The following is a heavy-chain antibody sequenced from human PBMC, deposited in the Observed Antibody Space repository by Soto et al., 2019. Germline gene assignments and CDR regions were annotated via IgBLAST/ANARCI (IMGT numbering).Heavy chain of an antibody. D-gene: IGHD2-2*01. CDR2: IYYSVDT. V-gene: IGHV4-31*03. J-gene: IGHJ6*02. Sequence: PSETLSLTCTVSGVSISAGGYYWNWIRQHPEKGLEWIGYIYYSVDTYYSPSLKSRVTISIDTSKNQFSLKLNSVTAADTGVYYCARDLQRYCSSSSCSYYGMDVWGQGTTVTVSS. CDR3: ARDLQRYCSSSSCSYYGMDV. CDR1: GVSISAGGYY.